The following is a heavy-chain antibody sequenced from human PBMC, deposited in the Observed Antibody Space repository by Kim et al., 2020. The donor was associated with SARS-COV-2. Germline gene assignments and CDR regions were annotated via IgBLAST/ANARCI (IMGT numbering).Heavy chain of an antibody. Sequence: GGSLRLSCAASGFTFSSYAMSWVRQAPGKGLEWVSAISGSGGSTYYADSVKGRFTISRDNSKNTLYLQMNSLRAEDTAVYYCAKEEYSSGWSFWNFDYWGQGTLVTVSS. CDR2: ISGSGGST. D-gene: IGHD6-19*01. CDR1: GFTFSSYA. V-gene: IGHV3-23*01. CDR3: AKEEYSSGWSFWNFDY. J-gene: IGHJ4*02.